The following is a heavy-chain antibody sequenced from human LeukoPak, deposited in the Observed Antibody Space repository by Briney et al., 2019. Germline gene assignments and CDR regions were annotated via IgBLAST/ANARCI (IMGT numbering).Heavy chain of an antibody. J-gene: IGHJ4*02. CDR2: IYYSGST. CDR1: DGSINSFY. Sequence: PSETLSLTCTVSDGSINSFYWSWIRQPPGKGLEWIGYIYYSGSTYYNPSLKSRVTISVDTSKNQFSLKLSSVTAADTAVYYCARDPLGKGGAVGDLWGQGTLVTVSS. CDR3: ARDPLGKGGAVGDL. V-gene: IGHV4-59*12. D-gene: IGHD6-19*01.